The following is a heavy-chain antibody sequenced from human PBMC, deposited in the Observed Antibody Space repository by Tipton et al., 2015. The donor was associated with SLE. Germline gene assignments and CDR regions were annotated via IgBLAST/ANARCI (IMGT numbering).Heavy chain of an antibody. J-gene: IGHJ4*02. V-gene: IGHV4-59*11. CDR1: GGPGNSITSHY. CDR2: TSNSGRT. CDR3: ARRGRSAWFPGV. Sequence: GSLRLSCTVSGGPGNSITSHYWSWIRQPPGNGLEWIGYTSNSGRTNYNPSLKSRVSMSMDTSKNQFSLRLTSATAADTAVYYCARRGRSAWFPGVWGQGTLVTVSS. D-gene: IGHD3-10*01.